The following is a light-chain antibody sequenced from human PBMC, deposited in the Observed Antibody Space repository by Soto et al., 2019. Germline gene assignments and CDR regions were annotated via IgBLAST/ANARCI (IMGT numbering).Light chain of an antibody. CDR1: QTVGTTY. Sequence: GLAQSPVTLSLSPGDISTLSCRASQTVGTTYLAWYQHKPGQAPRLLIYGASNRDTGIPARFSGSGSGTDFTLTISSLEPEDFAVYYCQQRSNWPWTFGQGTKVDI. CDR2: GAS. J-gene: IGKJ1*01. CDR3: QQRSNWPWT. V-gene: IGKV3-11*01.